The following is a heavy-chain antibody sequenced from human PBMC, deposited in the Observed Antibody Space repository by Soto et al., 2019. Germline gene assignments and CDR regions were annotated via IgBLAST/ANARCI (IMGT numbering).Heavy chain of an antibody. CDR2: ISSSGSTI. J-gene: IGHJ4*02. CDR3: ARYSKLVCFDY. D-gene: IGHD4-4*01. Sequence: QVQLVESGGGLVKPGGSLRLSCAASGFTFSDYYMSWIRQAPGKGLEWVSYISSSGSTIYYADSVKGRFTISRDNAKKALYMQMNGVRAEDTAAYYCARYSKLVCFDYWGQVTLVTVSS. CDR1: GFTFSDYY. V-gene: IGHV3-11*01.